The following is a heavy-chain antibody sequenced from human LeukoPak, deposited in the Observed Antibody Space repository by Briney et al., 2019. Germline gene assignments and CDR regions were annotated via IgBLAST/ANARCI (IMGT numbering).Heavy chain of an antibody. V-gene: IGHV1-46*01. CDR1: GYTFTSYY. CDR3: ARQYCGGDCYRNPYFDY. Sequence: ASVKVSCKASGYTFTSYYMHWVRQATGQGLEWMGIINPSGGSTSYAQKFQGRVTMTRDTSTSTVYMELSSLRSEDTAVYYCARQYCGGDCYRNPYFDYWGQGTLVTVSS. CDR2: INPSGGST. J-gene: IGHJ4*02. D-gene: IGHD2-21*02.